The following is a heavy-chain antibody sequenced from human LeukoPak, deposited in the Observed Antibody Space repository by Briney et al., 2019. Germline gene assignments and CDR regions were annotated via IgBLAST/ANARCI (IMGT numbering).Heavy chain of an antibody. CDR3: AKGEVGATLFDWFDP. V-gene: IGHV3-23*01. CDR2: ISGSGGST. J-gene: IGHJ5*02. CDR1: GITFSTYA. Sequence: GGSLRLSCVASGITFSTYAMSWVRQAPGKGLEWVSAISGSGGSTYYADSVKGRFTISRDNSKNTLYLQMNSLRAEDTAVYYCAKGEVGATLFDWFDPWGQGTLVTVSS. D-gene: IGHD1-26*01.